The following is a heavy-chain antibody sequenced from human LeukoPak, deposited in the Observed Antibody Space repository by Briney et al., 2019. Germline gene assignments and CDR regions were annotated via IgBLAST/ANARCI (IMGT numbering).Heavy chain of an antibody. CDR3: ATDGAGSDT. CDR1: GFTFNDYY. V-gene: IGHV3-11*01. J-gene: IGHJ5*02. CDR2: IIIGGTNT. Sequence: GGSLRLSCAASGFTFNDYYMSWIRQAPGKGLEWLSYIIIGGTNTHYADSVKGRFTISRDNAKKSLYLEMNNLRAEDTAVYYCATDGAGSDTWGQGVLVTVSS.